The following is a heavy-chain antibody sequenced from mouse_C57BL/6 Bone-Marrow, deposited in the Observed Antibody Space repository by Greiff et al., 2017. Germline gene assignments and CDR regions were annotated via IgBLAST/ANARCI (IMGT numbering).Heavy chain of an antibody. CDR3: ASGYAMDY. Sequence: VQVVESGPGLVAPSQSLSITCTVSGFSLTSYGVDWVRQSPGKGLEWLGVIWGVGSTNYNSALKSRLSISKYNSKSQVFLKMNSLQTDDTAMYYCASGYAMDYWGQGPSGPVSS. CDR2: IWGVGST. CDR1: GFSLTSYG. J-gene: IGHJ4*01. V-gene: IGHV2-6*01.